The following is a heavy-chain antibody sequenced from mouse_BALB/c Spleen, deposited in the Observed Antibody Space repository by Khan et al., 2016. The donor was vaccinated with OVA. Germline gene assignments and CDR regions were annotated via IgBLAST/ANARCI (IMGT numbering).Heavy chain of an antibody. CDR2: IHYTGTT. Sequence: EVQLQESGPDLVKPSQSLSLTCTVTGYSITSGYSWHWIRQFPGNKLEWMGYIHYTGTTNYNPSLKSRISFTRDTPKNQFFLQLKSVTTADTATYYCARWMGYYAMDYWGQGTSVTVSS. D-gene: IGHD2-3*01. CDR3: ARWMGYYAMDY. J-gene: IGHJ4*01. CDR1: GYSITSGYS. V-gene: IGHV3-1*02.